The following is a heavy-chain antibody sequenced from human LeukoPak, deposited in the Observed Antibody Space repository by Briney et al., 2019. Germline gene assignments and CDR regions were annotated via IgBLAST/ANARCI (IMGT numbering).Heavy chain of an antibody. V-gene: IGHV3-11*01. CDR3: AKEGGVLWFGELSETPYYFDY. CDR2: ISSSGSTI. J-gene: IGHJ4*02. Sequence: GGSLRLSCAASGFTFSDYYMSWIRQAPGKGLEWVSYISSSGSTICYADSVKGRFTIARDNAKNSLYLQMNSLRAEDTAVYYCAKEGGVLWFGELSETPYYFDYWGQGTLVTVSS. CDR1: GFTFSDYY. D-gene: IGHD3-10*01.